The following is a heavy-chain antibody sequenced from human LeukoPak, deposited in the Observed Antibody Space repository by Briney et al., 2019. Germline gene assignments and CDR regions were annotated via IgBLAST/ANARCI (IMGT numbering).Heavy chain of an antibody. CDR2: FHTRGST. CDR3: ARVDGSCSGGSCPSGNWFDP. D-gene: IGHD2-15*01. Sequence: SETLTLTCTVSRGSISSGNYYWSWIRQPAGKGLEWIGRFHTRGSTNYNPSLKSRVIISVDTSKNQFSLKLNSVTAADTAVYYCARVDGSCSGGSCPSGNWFDPWGQGTLVTVSS. V-gene: IGHV4-61*02. J-gene: IGHJ5*02. CDR1: RGSISSGNYY.